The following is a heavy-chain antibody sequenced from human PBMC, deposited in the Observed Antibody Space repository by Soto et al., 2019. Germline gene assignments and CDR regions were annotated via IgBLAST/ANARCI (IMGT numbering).Heavy chain of an antibody. V-gene: IGHV3-64*01. CDR1: GFTLSSYS. CDR2: LSGHGGTT. Sequence: EVQLVESGGGLVQPGGSLRLSCAASGFTLSSYSMHWVRQAPGKGLVYVSSLSGHGGTTAYANSVKGRFTISRDNSTNMPLFQLMSLIAEDIAGYYCGAESGDGLGSWGPGALVTVSS. J-gene: IGHJ5*02. CDR3: GAESGDGLGS. D-gene: IGHD2-21*02.